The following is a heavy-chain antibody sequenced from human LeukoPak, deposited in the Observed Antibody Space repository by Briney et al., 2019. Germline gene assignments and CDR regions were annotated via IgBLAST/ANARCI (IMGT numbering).Heavy chain of an antibody. J-gene: IGHJ4*02. V-gene: IGHV3-23*01. CDR2: ISGSGGST. Sequence: PGGSLRLSCAASGFTFSSYAMSWVRQAPGKGLEWVSAISGSGGSTYYADSVKGRFTISRDNSKNTLYLQMNSLRAEDTAVYYCAKDREYCSGGSCYSGGYFDYWGQGTLVTVSS. D-gene: IGHD2-15*01. CDR3: AKDREYCSGGSCYSGGYFDY. CDR1: GFTFSSYA.